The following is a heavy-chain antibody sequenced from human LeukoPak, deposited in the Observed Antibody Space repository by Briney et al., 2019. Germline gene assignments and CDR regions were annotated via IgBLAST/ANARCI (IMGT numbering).Heavy chain of an antibody. CDR3: ARQTYYYDNSGYFAY. Sequence: GESLKISCKGSGYSSTSYWIAWVRQMPGKGLEWMGIIYPGDSDTRYSPSFQGQVTISADKSISTAYLQWSSLKASDTAMYYCARQTYYYDNSGYFAYWGQGTLVTVSS. J-gene: IGHJ4*02. CDR1: GYSSTSYW. V-gene: IGHV5-51*01. D-gene: IGHD3-22*01. CDR2: IYPGDSDT.